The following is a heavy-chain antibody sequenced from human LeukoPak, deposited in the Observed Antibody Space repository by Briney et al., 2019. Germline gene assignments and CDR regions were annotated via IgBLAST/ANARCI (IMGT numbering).Heavy chain of an antibody. D-gene: IGHD6-19*01. Sequence: GGSLRVSCADSGFSLDDYGMRWVRPAPRKGVEWVSGINWNSGSTGYADSVKGRFTISRDNAKNSLYLQMNSLRAEDATLYYCARAGILGAVAGILDYWGQGTLVTVSS. J-gene: IGHJ4*02. CDR2: INWNSGST. CDR1: GFSLDDYG. CDR3: ARAGILGAVAGILDY. V-gene: IGHV3-20*04.